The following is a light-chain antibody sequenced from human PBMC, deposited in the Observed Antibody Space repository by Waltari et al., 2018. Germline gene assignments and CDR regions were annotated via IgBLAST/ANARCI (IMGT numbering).Light chain of an antibody. CDR1: GP. CDR2: DSY. CDR3: CGYGGTFTSV. Sequence: ALTPPSSVSGSPGQSITVSFSDPGPASWHHQHPGKAPRLIIYDSYKRPSGVSDRFSGSQSGTTASLTISGLQAEDEGVYYCCGYGGTFTSVFGGGTKVTVL. V-gene: IGLV2-23*01. J-gene: IGLJ2*01.